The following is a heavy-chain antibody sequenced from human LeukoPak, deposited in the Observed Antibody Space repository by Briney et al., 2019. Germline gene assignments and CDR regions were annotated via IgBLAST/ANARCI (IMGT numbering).Heavy chain of an antibody. J-gene: IGHJ3*02. CDR1: GFTFNDYA. CDR2: IRGSGDST. Sequence: GGSLRLSCAASGFTFNDYAMSWFRQASGKGLEWVAAIRGSGDSTYYLDSLTAQFTISRDNSRNTLYLQMNYLRAEDTALYYCAKGLGDFGRTGAFDIWGQGTVVTVSS. D-gene: IGHD2-21*02. V-gene: IGHV3-23*01. CDR3: AKGLGDFGRTGAFDI.